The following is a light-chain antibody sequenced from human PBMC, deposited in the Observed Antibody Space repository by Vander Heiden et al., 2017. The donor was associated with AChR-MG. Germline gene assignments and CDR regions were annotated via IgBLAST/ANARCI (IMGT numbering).Light chain of an antibody. CDR2: QDN. J-gene: IGLJ1*01. CDR3: QVWDSDTDV. Sequence: SYDLPQSPSVSVSPGQTATITCSGERLSNKYTSWYHLRPGQSPVLVIFQDNLRPSGIPERFSGSNSGNTATLTISGIQSMDDGDYYCQVWDSDTDVFGTGTKVTV. V-gene: IGLV3-1*01. CDR1: RLSNKY.